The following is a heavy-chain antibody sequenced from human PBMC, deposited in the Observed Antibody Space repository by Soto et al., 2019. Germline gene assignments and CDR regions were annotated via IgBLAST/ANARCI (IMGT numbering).Heavy chain of an antibody. CDR2: IVVGSGNT. D-gene: IGHD5-12*01. J-gene: IGHJ6*02. V-gene: IGHV1-58*02. CDR1: GFTFTSSA. CDR3: AAVSDSGYAPYYYGMDV. Sequence: QMQLVQSGPEVKKPGTSVKVSCKASGFTFTSSAMQWVRQARGQRLEWIGWIVVGSGNTNYAQKFKERVTITRDMSTSTAYMELSSLRSEDTAVSYCAAVSDSGYAPYYYGMDVWGQGTTVTVSS.